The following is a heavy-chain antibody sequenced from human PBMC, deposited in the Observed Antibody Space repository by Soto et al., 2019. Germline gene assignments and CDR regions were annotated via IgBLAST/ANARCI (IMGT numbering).Heavy chain of an antibody. CDR2: IIPIFGTA. J-gene: IGHJ4*02. CDR1: GGTFSSYA. V-gene: IGHV1-69*01. CDR3: ARDPHSSSWYYFDY. Sequence: QVQLVQSGAEVKKPGSSVKVSCKASGGTFSSYAISWVRQALGQGLEWMGGIIPIFGTANYAQKFQGRVTITADESTSTAYMELSSLRSEDTAVYYCARDPHSSSWYYFDYWGQGTLVTVSS. D-gene: IGHD6-13*01.